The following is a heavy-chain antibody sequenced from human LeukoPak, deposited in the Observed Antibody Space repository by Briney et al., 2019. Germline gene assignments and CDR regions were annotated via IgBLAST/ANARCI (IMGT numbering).Heavy chain of an antibody. CDR3: AREGLAAAGTGAFDI. D-gene: IGHD6-13*01. J-gene: IGHJ3*02. CDR2: INPSGRST. Sequence: ASVKVSCKASGYTFTSYYMHWVRQAPGPGLEWMGIINPSGRSTSYAQKFQGRVTMTRDTSTSTVYMELSSLRSEDTAVYYCAREGLAAAGTGAFDIWGQGTMVTVSS. V-gene: IGHV1-46*01. CDR1: GYTFTSYY.